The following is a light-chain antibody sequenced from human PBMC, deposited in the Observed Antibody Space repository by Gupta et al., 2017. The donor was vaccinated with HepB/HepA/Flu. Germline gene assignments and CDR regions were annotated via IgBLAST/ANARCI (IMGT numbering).Light chain of an antibody. Sequence: QSVLTQPPSASGTPAQRVTISCSGSSSNIGRNTVNWYQQLPGTAPKVLIYSNDQRPSGVPDRFSASKSGTSASLAITGLQSEDEADYHCATWDDSLNGVVFGGGTKLTVL. V-gene: IGLV1-44*01. CDR3: ATWDDSLNGVV. CDR1: SSNIGRNT. CDR2: SND. J-gene: IGLJ3*02.